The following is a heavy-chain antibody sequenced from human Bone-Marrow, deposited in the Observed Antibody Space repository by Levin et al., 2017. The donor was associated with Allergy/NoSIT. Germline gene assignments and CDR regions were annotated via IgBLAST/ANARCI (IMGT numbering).Heavy chain of an antibody. CDR1: GFTFSSYA. Sequence: GGSLRLSCAASGFTFSSYAMSWVRQAPGKGLEWVSAISGSGGSTYYADSVKGRFTISRDNSKNTLYLQMNSLRAEDTAVYYCAKEGEYYDFWSGYYTGKNFDYWGQGTLVSVSS. CDR3: AKEGEYYDFWSGYYTGKNFDY. CDR2: ISGSGGST. J-gene: IGHJ4*02. D-gene: IGHD3-3*01. V-gene: IGHV3-23*01.